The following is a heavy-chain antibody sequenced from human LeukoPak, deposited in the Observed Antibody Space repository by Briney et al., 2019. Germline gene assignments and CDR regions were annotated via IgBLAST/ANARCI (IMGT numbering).Heavy chain of an antibody. V-gene: IGHV4-59*08. CDR1: GGSISSYY. CDR3: ARVLPNWFDP. Sequence: SETLSLTCTVSGGSISSYYWSWIRQPPGKGLEWIGYIYYSGSTNYNPSLKSRVTISVDTSKNQFSLKLSSVTAAGTAVYYCARVLPNWFDPWGQGTLVTVSS. CDR2: IYYSGST. D-gene: IGHD1-14*01. J-gene: IGHJ5*02.